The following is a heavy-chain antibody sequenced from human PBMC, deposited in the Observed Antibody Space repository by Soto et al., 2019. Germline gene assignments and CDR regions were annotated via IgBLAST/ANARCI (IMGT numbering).Heavy chain of an antibody. CDR1: GFTFTSSA. CDR3: AAEPYYYDSSGYPHYYGMDV. CDR2: IVVGSGNT. V-gene: IGHV1-58*01. Sequence: ASVKVSCKASGFTFTSSAVQWVRQARGQRLEWIGWIVVGSGNTNYAQKFQERVTITRDMSTSTAYMELSSLRSEDTAVYYCAAEPYYYDSSGYPHYYGMDVWGQGTTVTVSS. D-gene: IGHD3-22*01. J-gene: IGHJ6*02.